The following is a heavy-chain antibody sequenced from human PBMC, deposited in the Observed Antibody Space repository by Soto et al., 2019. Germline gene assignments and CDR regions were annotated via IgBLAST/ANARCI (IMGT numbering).Heavy chain of an antibody. J-gene: IGHJ5*02. D-gene: IGHD1-7*01. CDR3: ARDKAATTHWFDP. CDR1: GFTFSDYY. CDR2: ISTSGNTI. V-gene: IGHV3-11*01. Sequence: GGSLRLSCAASGFTFSDYYMTWIRQAPGKGLEWISYISTSGNTIYYADSVKGRFTISRDNAKKSLYLQMNSLRVEDTAVYYCARDKAATTHWFDPWGQGTLVTVSS.